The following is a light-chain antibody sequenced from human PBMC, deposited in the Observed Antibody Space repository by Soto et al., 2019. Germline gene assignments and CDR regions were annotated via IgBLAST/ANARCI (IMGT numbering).Light chain of an antibody. CDR2: DVS. Sequence: QSVLTQPRSVSGSPRQSVTISCTGTSSDVGGYNYVSWYQQHPGKAPKLMIYDVSKRPSGVPDRFSGSKSGSTASLTISGLQAEDDTDYYCCSYAGSNTFAFGTGTKLTVL. CDR1: SSDVGGYNY. CDR3: CSYAGSNTFA. V-gene: IGLV2-11*01. J-gene: IGLJ1*01.